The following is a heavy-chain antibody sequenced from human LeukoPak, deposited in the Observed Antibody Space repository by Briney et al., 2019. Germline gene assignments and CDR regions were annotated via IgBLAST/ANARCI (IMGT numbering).Heavy chain of an antibody. CDR3: TLVGCSGGSCFSGHY. Sequence: GGSLRLSCAASGFTFSNAWMSWVRQAPGKGLEWVGRIKSKTDGGSRDYAAPVKGRFIISRDDSKNTLFLEMSSLKTEDTAVYYCTLVGCSGGSCFSGHYWGQGTLVTVSS. J-gene: IGHJ4*02. V-gene: IGHV3-15*01. D-gene: IGHD2-15*01. CDR1: GFTFSNAW. CDR2: IKSKTDGGSR.